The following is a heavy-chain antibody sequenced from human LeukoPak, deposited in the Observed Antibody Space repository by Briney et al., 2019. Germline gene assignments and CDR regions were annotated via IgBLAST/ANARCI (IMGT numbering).Heavy chain of an antibody. CDR3: ARRRGYCSSTSCYMKISHYYYYMDV. CDR2: INHSGST. CDR1: GGSFSGYY. Sequence: SETLSLTCAVYGGSFSGYYWSWIRQPPGKGLEWIGEINHSGSTNYNPSLKSRVTISVDTSKNQFSLKLSSATAADTAVYYCARRRGYCSSTSCYMKISHYYYYMDVWGKGTTVTISS. D-gene: IGHD2-2*02. V-gene: IGHV4-34*01. J-gene: IGHJ6*03.